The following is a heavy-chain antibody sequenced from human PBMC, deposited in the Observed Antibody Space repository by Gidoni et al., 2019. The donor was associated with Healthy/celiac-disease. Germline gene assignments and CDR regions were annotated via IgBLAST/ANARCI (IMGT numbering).Heavy chain of an antibody. V-gene: IGHV4-59*08. Sequence: QVQLQESGPGLVKPSETLSLTCPVSGGSISSYYWSWIRQPPGKGLEWIGYIYYSGSTNYNPSLKSRVTISVDTSKNQFSLKLSSVTAADTAVYYCARTDGSSSWPLAVQPEYYFDYWGQGTLVTVSS. D-gene: IGHD6-13*01. CDR1: GGSISSYY. CDR3: ARTDGSSSWPLAVQPEYYFDY. J-gene: IGHJ4*02. CDR2: IYYSGST.